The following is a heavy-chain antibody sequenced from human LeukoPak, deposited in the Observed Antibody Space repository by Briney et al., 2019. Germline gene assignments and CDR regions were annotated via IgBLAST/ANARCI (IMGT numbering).Heavy chain of an antibody. CDR1: GFTFSSYW. CDR2: IKQDGSEK. D-gene: IGHD3-10*01. CDR3: ASFLMVRGVFFDY. J-gene: IGHJ4*02. Sequence: GGSLRLSCAASGFTFSSYWMSWVRQAPGKGLEWVANIKQDGSEKYYVDSVKGRFTISSDNAKNSLYLQMNSLRAEDTAVYSCASFLMVRGVFFDYWGQGTLVTVSS. V-gene: IGHV3-7*01.